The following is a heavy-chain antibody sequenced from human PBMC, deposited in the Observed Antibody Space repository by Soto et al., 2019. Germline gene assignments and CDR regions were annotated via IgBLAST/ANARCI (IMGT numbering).Heavy chain of an antibody. J-gene: IGHJ4*02. D-gene: IGHD6-13*01. CDR2: IHYSGST. CDR1: GGSISGYY. V-gene: IGHV4-59*01. Sequence: VQLQESGPGLVKPSETLSLTCTVSGGSISGYYWSWIRQSTGKGLEWIGYIHYSGSTNYNPSLKSLVTISVDTSKNQLSLKLSSVTAADTAVYYCARGSAAGTKSPFDYWGQGTLVTVSS. CDR3: ARGSAAGTKSPFDY.